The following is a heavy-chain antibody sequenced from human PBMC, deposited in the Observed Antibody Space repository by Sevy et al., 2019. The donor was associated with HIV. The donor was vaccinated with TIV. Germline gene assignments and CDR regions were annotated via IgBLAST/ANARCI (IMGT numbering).Heavy chain of an antibody. J-gene: IGHJ4*02. CDR3: AREADLYCSGGSCFFDY. Sequence: GGSLRLSCAASGFTFSSYSMNWVRQAPGKGLEWVSSISSSSSYIYYADSVKGRFTISRDNAKNSLYLQMNSLRPEDTAVYYCAREADLYCSGGSCFFDYWGQGTLVTVSS. D-gene: IGHD2-15*01. V-gene: IGHV3-21*01. CDR2: ISSSSSYI. CDR1: GFTFSSYS.